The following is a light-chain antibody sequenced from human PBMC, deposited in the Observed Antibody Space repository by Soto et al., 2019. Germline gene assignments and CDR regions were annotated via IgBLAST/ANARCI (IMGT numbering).Light chain of an antibody. CDR1: QSVGSN. Sequence: EIVLTQSPATLSVSPGAGATLSCRASQSVGSNLAWYQQKPGQTPRVLIYGASTRAIGIPARFSGSGFGTEFTLTISSLQSEDFVVYYCQQYSNWPLLSFGGGTKVDI. J-gene: IGKJ4*01. CDR2: GAS. CDR3: QQYSNWPLLS. V-gene: IGKV3-15*01.